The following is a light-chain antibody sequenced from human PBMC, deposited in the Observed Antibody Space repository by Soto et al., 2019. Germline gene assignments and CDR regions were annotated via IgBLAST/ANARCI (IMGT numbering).Light chain of an antibody. CDR1: QSISNY. Sequence: DIQMTQSPSSLSASVGDRVTITCRASQSISNYLNWYQQKPGKAPKLLIYDASSLESGVPSRFSGSGSETEFTLTISSLQPDDFATYYCQQYNNYMTFGQGTKVDI. CDR3: QQYNNYMT. V-gene: IGKV1-5*01. CDR2: DAS. J-gene: IGKJ1*01.